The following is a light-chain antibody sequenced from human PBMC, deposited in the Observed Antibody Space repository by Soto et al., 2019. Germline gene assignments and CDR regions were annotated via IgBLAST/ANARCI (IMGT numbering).Light chain of an antibody. CDR3: QQYGSSPGT. V-gene: IGKV3-20*01. CDR1: QNIGTS. Sequence: EIVFTQSPATLSLSPGERATLPFRAGQNIGTSLVWSQQKPGQAPRLLIYGASSRATGIPDRFSGSGSGTDLTLTISRLEPEDFAVYYCQQYGSSPGTFGQGTKVDIK. J-gene: IGKJ1*01. CDR2: GAS.